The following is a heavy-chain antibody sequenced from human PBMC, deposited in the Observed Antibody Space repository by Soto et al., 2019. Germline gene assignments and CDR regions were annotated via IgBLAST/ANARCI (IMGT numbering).Heavy chain of an antibody. J-gene: IGHJ6*04. CDR1: GNTVSSSDHY. V-gene: IGHV4-39*01. CDR2: MFYIALT. D-gene: IGHD3-16*01. Sequence: PSETRSLTCSVSGNTVSSSDHYWAWIRQPPGKGLEWLGSMFYIALTYYTPSLKSRVSLSAATSKNQFSVRLNSVTPTATPVYYCAPLSVSLSCPYGIHVWGKGTTGIVSS. CDR3: APLSVSLSCPYGIHV.